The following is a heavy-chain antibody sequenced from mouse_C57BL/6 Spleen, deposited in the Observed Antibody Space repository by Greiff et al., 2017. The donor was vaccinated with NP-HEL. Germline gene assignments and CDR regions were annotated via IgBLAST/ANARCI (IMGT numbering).Heavy chain of an antibody. V-gene: IGHV1-4*01. D-gene: IGHD4-1*01. Sequence: QVQLQQSGAELARPGASVKMSCKASGYTFTSYTMHWVKQRPGQGLEWIGYINPSSGYTKYNQKFKDKATLTADKSSSTAYMQLSSLTSEDSAVXYCARIWDGDAMDDWGQGTSVTVSS. CDR3: ARIWDGDAMDD. J-gene: IGHJ4*01. CDR1: GYTFTSYT. CDR2: INPSSGYT.